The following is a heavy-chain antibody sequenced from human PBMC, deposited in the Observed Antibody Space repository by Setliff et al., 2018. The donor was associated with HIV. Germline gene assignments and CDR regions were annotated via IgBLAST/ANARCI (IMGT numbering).Heavy chain of an antibody. D-gene: IGHD2-21*02. V-gene: IGHV4-59*12. CDR1: GGSISSYY. CDR3: VRWYYCVSGACYRADY. CDR2: IYYSGNT. J-gene: IGHJ4*02. Sequence: SETLSLTCTVSGGSISSYYWTWIRQSPEKGLEWIGYIYYSGNTNYNPSLRSRVTISVDTSQNQFYLRLTSVTAADTAVYYCVRWYYCVSGACYRADYWGQGTMVTVSS.